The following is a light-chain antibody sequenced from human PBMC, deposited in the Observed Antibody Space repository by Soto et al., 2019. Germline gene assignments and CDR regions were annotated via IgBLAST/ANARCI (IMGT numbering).Light chain of an antibody. CDR1: QGISSF. J-gene: IGKJ1*01. CDR2: AAS. V-gene: IGKV1-8*01. CDR3: QQYYLYPRT. Sequence: IRMTQSPSSFSASTGDRVTITCRASQGISSFLAWYQQKSGKAPKLLMYAASTLQSGVPSRFSGSGSGTDFTLAISSLQSEDFATYYCQQYYLYPRTFGQGTKVEIK.